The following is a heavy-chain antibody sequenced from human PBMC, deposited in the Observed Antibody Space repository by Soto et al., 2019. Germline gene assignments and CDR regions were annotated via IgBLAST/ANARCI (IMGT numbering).Heavy chain of an antibody. CDR2: ISGSGSST. J-gene: IGHJ4*02. CDR3: AREVGWSFDY. Sequence: GGSLRLSCAASGFTFSSYAMSWVRQAPGKGLEWVSAISGSGSSTYYADSVKGRFTISRDNAKNTLYLQMNSLRVEDTAVYYCAREVGWSFDYWGQGTLVTVSS. D-gene: IGHD6-19*01. V-gene: IGHV3-23*01. CDR1: GFTFSSYA.